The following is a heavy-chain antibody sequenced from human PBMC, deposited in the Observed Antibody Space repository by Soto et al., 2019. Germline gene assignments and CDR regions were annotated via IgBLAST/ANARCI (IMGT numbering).Heavy chain of an antibody. V-gene: IGHV3-30*18. J-gene: IGHJ4*02. CDR1: RFTISGHA. CDR3: AKGTYYFDSCGYYATEFYFDY. CDR2: ISYDGSDK. D-gene: IGHD3-22*01. Sequence: GGSLRLSCAASRFTISGHAMHWVRQAPGKGLEWLAVISYDGSDKFYGDSVKGRFTISRDNSKSTLYLQVNSLSAEDTAVYYCAKGTYYFDSCGYYATEFYFDYWGQGTLLTVAS.